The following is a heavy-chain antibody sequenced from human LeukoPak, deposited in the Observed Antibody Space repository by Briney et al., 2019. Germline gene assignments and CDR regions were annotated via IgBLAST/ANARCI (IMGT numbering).Heavy chain of an antibody. D-gene: IGHD6-19*01. CDR3: ARMSYSSGWYRWFDP. CDR2: IYHSGST. CDR1: GYYISSGYY. Sequence: SETLSLTCAVSGYYISSGYYWGWIRQPPGKGLEWIGSIYHSGSTYYNPSLKSRVTISVDTSKNQFSLKLSSVTAADTAVYYCARMSYSSGWYRWFDPWGQGTLVTVSS. V-gene: IGHV4-38-2*01. J-gene: IGHJ5*02.